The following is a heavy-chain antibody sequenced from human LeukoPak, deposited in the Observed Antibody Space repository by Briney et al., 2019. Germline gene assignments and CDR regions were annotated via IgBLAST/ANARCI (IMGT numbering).Heavy chain of an antibody. CDR3: ARDGGELWPLDE. CDR1: GFPFKGYW. CDR2: IKPDGSET. V-gene: IGHV3-7*01. J-gene: IGHJ4*02. D-gene: IGHD3-10*01. Sequence: GGSLRLSCVASGFPFKGYWMTWVRQSPGKGLDWVANIKPDGSETNYLDSVKGRFTISRDNARDSLFLEMNNLRVDDTAVYYCARDGGELWPLDEWGQGSLVTVSS.